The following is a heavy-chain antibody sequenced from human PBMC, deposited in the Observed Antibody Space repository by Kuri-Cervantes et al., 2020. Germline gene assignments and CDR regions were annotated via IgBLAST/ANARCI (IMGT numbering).Heavy chain of an antibody. CDR3: ATEPVRGVMIRNWFDP. J-gene: IGHJ5*02. V-gene: IGHV1-3*04. Sequence: ASVKVSCKASGYTFTSYAMHWVRQAPGQRLEWMGWINTANGDTRYSQKLQGRVTMTEDTSTDTAYMELSSLRSEGTAVYYCATEPVRGVMIRNWFDPWGQGTLVTVSS. CDR2: INTANGDT. CDR1: GYTFTSYA. D-gene: IGHD3-10*01.